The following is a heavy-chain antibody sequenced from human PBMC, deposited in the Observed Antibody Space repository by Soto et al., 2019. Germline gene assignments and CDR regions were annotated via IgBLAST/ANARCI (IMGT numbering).Heavy chain of an antibody. CDR2: ISSSSSTI. Sequence: EVQLVESGGGLVQPGGSLRLSCAASGFTFSSYSMNWVRQAPGKGLEWVSYISSSSSTIYYADSVKGRFTISRDNAKNSLYLQMNSLRDEDKAVYYCARGEAWFGESTAPFDYWGQGTLVTVSS. J-gene: IGHJ4*02. CDR1: GFTFSSYS. V-gene: IGHV3-48*02. D-gene: IGHD3-10*01. CDR3: ARGEAWFGESTAPFDY.